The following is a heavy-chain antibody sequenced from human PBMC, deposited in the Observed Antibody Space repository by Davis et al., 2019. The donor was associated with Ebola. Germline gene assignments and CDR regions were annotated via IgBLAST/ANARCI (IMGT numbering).Heavy chain of an antibody. Sequence: ASVKVSCKTSGYTFTNYGMHWVRQAPGQRLEWMGWIDTANGNTKYSEKFQGRVTITRDTSASTAYMELRSLRSDDTAVYYCARGLDMGDCFDYWGQGTLVTVSS. J-gene: IGHJ4*02. D-gene: IGHD2-2*03. CDR1: GYTFTNYG. CDR2: IDTANGNT. V-gene: IGHV1-3*04. CDR3: ARGLDMGDCFDY.